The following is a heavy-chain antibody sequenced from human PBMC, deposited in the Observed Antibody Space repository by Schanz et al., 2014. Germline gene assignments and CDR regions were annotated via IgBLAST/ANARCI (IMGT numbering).Heavy chain of an antibody. D-gene: IGHD6-13*01. CDR2: IGYLGDT. CDR1: GFTLSNSD. V-gene: IGHV3-13*01. Sequence: EVQLVESGGGLVKPGGSLRLSCAASGFTLSNSDMHWVRQGTGKGLEWVSTIGYLGDTYYPDSVKGRFTVSRDSGQNSLYLQMNSLRAEDTAVYYCAREEGWGIAAAGPKHYYYGMDVWGQGTTVTVSS. J-gene: IGHJ6*02. CDR3: AREEGWGIAAAGPKHYYYGMDV.